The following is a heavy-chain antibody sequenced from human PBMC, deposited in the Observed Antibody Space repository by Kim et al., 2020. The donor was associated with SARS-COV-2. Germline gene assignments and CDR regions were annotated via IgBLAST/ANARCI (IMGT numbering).Heavy chain of an antibody. Sequence: SETLSLTCAVYGGSFSGYYWSWIRQPPGKGLEWIGEINHSGSTNYNPSLKSRVTISVDTSKNQFSLKLSSVTAADTAVYYCAREGLKVPLYYYYDMDVWGQGTTVTVSS. CDR1: GGSFSGYY. CDR2: INHSGST. D-gene: IGHD2-21*02. J-gene: IGHJ6*02. CDR3: AREGLKVPLYYYYDMDV. V-gene: IGHV4-34*01.